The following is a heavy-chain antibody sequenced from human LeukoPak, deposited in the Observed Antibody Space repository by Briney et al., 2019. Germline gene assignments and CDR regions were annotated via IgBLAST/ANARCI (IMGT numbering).Heavy chain of an antibody. Sequence: GGSLRLSCAASGFTFSSYAMSWVRQAPGKGLEWVSYISSGSGTIYYADSVKGRFTISRDNAKNSLYLQMNSLRAEDTAVYYCARRYDSKNYFDYWGQGTLVTVSS. CDR1: GFTFSSYA. CDR3: ARRYDSKNYFDY. J-gene: IGHJ4*02. D-gene: IGHD3-22*01. CDR2: ISSGSGTI. V-gene: IGHV3-48*01.